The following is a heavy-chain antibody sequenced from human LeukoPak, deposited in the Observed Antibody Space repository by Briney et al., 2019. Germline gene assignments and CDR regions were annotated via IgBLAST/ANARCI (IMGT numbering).Heavy chain of an antibody. CDR2: ISAYNGNT. CDR1: GYTFTSYG. CDR3: ARIDHGGGYVFPLDY. V-gene: IGHV1-18*01. J-gene: IGHJ4*02. D-gene: IGHD5-12*01. Sequence: SVKVSCKASGYTFTSYGISWVRQAPGQGLEWMGWISAYNGNTNYAQKLQGRVTMTTDTSTSTAYMELRSLRSDDTAVYYCARIDHGGGYVFPLDYWGQGTLVTVSS.